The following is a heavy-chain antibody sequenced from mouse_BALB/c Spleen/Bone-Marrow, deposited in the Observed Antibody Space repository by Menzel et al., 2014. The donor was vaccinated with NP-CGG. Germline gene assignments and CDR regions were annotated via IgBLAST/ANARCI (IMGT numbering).Heavy chain of an antibody. CDR1: GFTFSNYG. Sequence: EVKLQESGGGLVQPGGSLKLSCAASGFTFSNYGMSWVRQTPDKRLEMIATINVNGDTTYHPDSVKGRFTISRDNVKNSLYLRRSSLKSANTAMYYCARGYDYSSWFAYWGQGTLVTVSA. CDR3: ARGYDYSSWFAY. J-gene: IGHJ3*01. CDR2: INVNGDTT. V-gene: IGHV5-6-3*01. D-gene: IGHD2-4*01.